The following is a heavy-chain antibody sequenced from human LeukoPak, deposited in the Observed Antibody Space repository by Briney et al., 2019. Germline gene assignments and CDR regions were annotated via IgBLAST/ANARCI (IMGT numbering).Heavy chain of an antibody. Sequence: WASVKVSCKASGGTFSSYAISWVRQAPGQGLEWMGGIIPIFGTANYAQKFQGRVTITADESTSTAYMELSSLRSEDTAVYYCARVRYCSSTSCYGGFFDYWGQGTLVTVSS. CDR2: IIPIFGTA. CDR3: ARVRYCSSTSCYGGFFDY. J-gene: IGHJ4*02. CDR1: GGTFSSYA. D-gene: IGHD2-2*01. V-gene: IGHV1-69*13.